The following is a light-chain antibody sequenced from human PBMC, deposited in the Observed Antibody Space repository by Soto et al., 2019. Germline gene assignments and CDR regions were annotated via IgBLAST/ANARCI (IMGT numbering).Light chain of an antibody. V-gene: IGKV1-5*03. Sequence: DIGSTPSPSTLSSSPGDRATISCRASQSISSELAWYHQKPGQAPKLLIYGASTMDTGIPSRFSGSGSGTEFTLTISSLQHDDFATYYCQQYNSYSGTFGQGTKVDIK. J-gene: IGKJ1*01. CDR3: QQYNSYSGT. CDR1: QSISSE. CDR2: GAS.